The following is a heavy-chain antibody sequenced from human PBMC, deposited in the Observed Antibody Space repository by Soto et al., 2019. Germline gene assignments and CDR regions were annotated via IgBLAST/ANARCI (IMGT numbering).Heavy chain of an antibody. J-gene: IGHJ6*02. D-gene: IGHD1-26*01. CDR1: GYNFTRFG. CDR3: ARLYIVGTTMLYGMDV. V-gene: IGHV1-18*01. Sequence: HAQLVQSGAEVKKPGASVKVSCKASGYNFTRFGISWVRQAPGQGLEWMGWISAYNGNTNYAQKPQGRVTMTTDTSTNTGYMDLGSLRSDDTAVDYCARLYIVGTTMLYGMDVWGQGTTVTVSS. CDR2: ISAYNGNT.